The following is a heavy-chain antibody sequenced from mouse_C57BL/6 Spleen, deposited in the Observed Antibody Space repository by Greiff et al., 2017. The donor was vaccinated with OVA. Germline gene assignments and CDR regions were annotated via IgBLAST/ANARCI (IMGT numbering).Heavy chain of an antibody. J-gene: IGHJ2*01. CDR2: INPNNGGT. V-gene: IGHV1-26*01. CDR1: GYTFTDYY. D-gene: IGHD1-1*01. CDR3: ARRGYYGSYFDY. Sequence: EVQLQQSGPELVKPGASVKISCKASGYTFTDYYMNWVKQSHGKSLEWIGDINPNNGGTSYNQKFKGKATLTVDKSSSTAYMELRSLTSEDSAVYCCARRGYYGSYFDYWGQGTTLTVSS.